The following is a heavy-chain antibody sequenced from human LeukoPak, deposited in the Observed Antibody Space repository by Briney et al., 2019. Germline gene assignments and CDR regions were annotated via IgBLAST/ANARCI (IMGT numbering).Heavy chain of an antibody. V-gene: IGHV1-18*01. CDR1: GYTFTSYG. Sequence: ASVKVSCKASGYTFTSYGISWVRQAPGQGLEWMGWISAYNGNTNYAQKLQGRVTMTTDTSTSTVYMELRSLRSDDTAVYYCARYYCSGGSCYWNFDYWGQGTLVTVSS. J-gene: IGHJ4*02. CDR2: ISAYNGNT. D-gene: IGHD2-15*01. CDR3: ARYYCSGGSCYWNFDY.